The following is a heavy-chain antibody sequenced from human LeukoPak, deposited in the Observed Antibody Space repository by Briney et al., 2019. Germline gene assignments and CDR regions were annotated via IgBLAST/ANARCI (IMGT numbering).Heavy chain of an antibody. V-gene: IGHV3-33*01. CDR1: GFTFSSYG. D-gene: IGHD6-13*01. CDR3: ARGYSSNWYPYYFDY. Sequence: GRSLRLSCAASGFTFSSYGMHWVRQAPGKGLEWVAVIWYDGSNKYYADSVKGRFTISRDNSKSTLSLQMNSLGAEDTAVYYCARGYSSNWYPYYFDYWGQGTLVTVSS. J-gene: IGHJ4*02. CDR2: IWYDGSNK.